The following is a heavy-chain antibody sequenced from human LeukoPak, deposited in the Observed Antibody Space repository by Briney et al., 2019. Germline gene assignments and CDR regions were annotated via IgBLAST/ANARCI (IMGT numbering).Heavy chain of an antibody. D-gene: IGHD3-16*01. V-gene: IGHV3-53*01. CDR3: ASHWGGY. Sequence: GGSLRLSCAASGFTVSTNYMSWVRQAPGKGLEWVSIIYDSGTIHYADSVKGRFTISRDNLKNTLYLQTNSLGAEDTAVYYCASHWGGYWGQGTLVTVSS. CDR1: GFTVSTNY. J-gene: IGHJ4*02. CDR2: IYDSGTI.